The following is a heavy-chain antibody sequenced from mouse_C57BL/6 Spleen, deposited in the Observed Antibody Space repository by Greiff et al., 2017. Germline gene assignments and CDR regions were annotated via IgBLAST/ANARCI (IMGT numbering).Heavy chain of an antibody. J-gene: IGHJ2*01. CDR2: INPNNGGT. Sequence: EVQLQQSGPELVKPGASVKISCKASGYTFTDYYMNWVKQSHGKSLEWIGDINPNNGGTSYNQKFKGKATLTVDKSSSTAYMELRSLTSEDSAVYYCARVEDYFDYWGQGTTLTVSS. CDR3: ARVEDYFDY. CDR1: GYTFTDYY. V-gene: IGHV1-26*01.